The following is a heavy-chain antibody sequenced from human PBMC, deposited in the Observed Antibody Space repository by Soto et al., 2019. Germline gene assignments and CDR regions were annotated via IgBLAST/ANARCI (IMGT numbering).Heavy chain of an antibody. V-gene: IGHV5-51*01. CDR1: GYSFTDYL. Sequence: ESLKISCKSSGYSFTDYLIGWVRQMPGKGLEWMGIIYPGDSDARYSPSFQGQVTISVDTSINTTFLRWNSLTASHTAMYYCARQADYNILTGYFYYFDXWGQVSLFTVSX. CDR2: IYPGDSDA. D-gene: IGHD3-9*01. CDR3: ARQADYNILTGYFYYFDX. J-gene: IGHJ4*02.